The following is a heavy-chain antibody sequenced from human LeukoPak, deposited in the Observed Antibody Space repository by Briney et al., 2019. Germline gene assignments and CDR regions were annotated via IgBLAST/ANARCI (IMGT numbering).Heavy chain of an antibody. CDR3: ARDRVGSGWPRPYYFEV. J-gene: IGHJ4*02. Sequence: ASVKVSRKASGYTLTGYYLHWVRQAPGQGLEWMGWINPNTGATHSAQKFQGRVTMTRDTSISTAYMDLTHLRSDDTAVYYCARDRVGSGWPRPYYFEVWGQGTLVTVSS. D-gene: IGHD6-19*01. V-gene: IGHV1-2*02. CDR1: GYTLTGYY. CDR2: INPNTGAT.